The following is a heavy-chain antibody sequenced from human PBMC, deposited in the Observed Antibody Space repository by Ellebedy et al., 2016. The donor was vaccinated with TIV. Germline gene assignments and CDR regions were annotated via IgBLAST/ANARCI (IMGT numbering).Heavy chain of an antibody. J-gene: IGHJ4*02. CDR2: ISGGGDST. Sequence: GGSLRLSCAASGFTFSSFAMHWVRQAPGKGLEWLSVISGGGDSTYHADSVKGRFTITIDNSKNTLYLQMDRLRAEDTAVYYCAKGTSSGFNYDRVGSEYWGQGALVTVSS. V-gene: IGHV3-23*01. D-gene: IGHD3-22*01. CDR1: GFTFSSFA. CDR3: AKGTSSGFNYDRVGSEY.